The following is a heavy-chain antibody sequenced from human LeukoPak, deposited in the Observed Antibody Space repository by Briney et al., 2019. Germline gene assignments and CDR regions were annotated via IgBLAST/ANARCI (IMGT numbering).Heavy chain of an antibody. CDR2: IYYSGST. Sequence: SETLSLTCTVSGGSISSSSYYWGWIRQPPGKGLEWIGSIYYSGSTYYNPSLKSRVTISVDTSKNQFSLKLSSVTAADTAVYYCAKDQKGYDSSGYYHTFDYWGQGTLVTVSS. D-gene: IGHD3-22*01. V-gene: IGHV4-39*07. J-gene: IGHJ4*02. CDR3: AKDQKGYDSSGYYHTFDY. CDR1: GGSISSSSYY.